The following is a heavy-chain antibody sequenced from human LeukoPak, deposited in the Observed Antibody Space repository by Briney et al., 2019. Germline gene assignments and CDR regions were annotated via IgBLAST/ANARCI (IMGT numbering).Heavy chain of an antibody. CDR2: INHSGST. J-gene: IGHJ5*02. D-gene: IGHD2-2*01. Sequence: PSETLSLTCAVYGGSFSGYYWSWIRQPPGKGLEWIGEINHSGSTNYSPSLKSRVTISVDTSKNQFSLKLSSVTAADTAVYYCAREKSSRYCSSTSCYARVGAEARWFDPWGQGTLVTVSS. CDR3: AREKSSRYCSSTSCYARVGAEARWFDP. CDR1: GGSFSGYY. V-gene: IGHV4-34*01.